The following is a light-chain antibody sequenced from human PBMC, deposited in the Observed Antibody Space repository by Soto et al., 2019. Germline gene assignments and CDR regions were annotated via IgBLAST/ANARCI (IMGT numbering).Light chain of an antibody. CDR1: QSVSSSF. Sequence: EIVLTQSPGTLSLSPGERATLSCRASQSVSSSFLAWYQQKPGQAPRLLIYGASSRSTGIPDRFSGSESGTDFTLTISRREPEDFAVYYCQQYGSSHWTFGQGTKVEIK. V-gene: IGKV3-20*01. CDR3: QQYGSSHWT. CDR2: GAS. J-gene: IGKJ1*01.